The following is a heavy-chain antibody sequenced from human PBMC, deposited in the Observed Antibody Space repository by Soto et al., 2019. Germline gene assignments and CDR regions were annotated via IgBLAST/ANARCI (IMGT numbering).Heavy chain of an antibody. CDR2: IYYSGST. V-gene: IGHV4-39*01. Sequence: SETLSLTCTVSGGSISSSSYYXGWKXXPPGXGXEWIGSIYYSGSTYYNPSLKSRVTISVDTSKNQFSLKLSSVTAADTAVYYCARRPYCTNGVCYLYYYYGMDVWGQGTTVTVSS. CDR1: GGSISSSSYY. J-gene: IGHJ6*02. D-gene: IGHD2-8*01. CDR3: ARRPYCTNGVCYLYYYYGMDV.